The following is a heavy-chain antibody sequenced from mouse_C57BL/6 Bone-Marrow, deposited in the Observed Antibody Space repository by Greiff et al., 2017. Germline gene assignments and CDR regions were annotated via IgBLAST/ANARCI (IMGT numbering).Heavy chain of an antibody. CDR2: IWSGGST. CDR3: ATPLSGFAY. V-gene: IGHV2-2*01. CDR1: GFSLTSYG. J-gene: IGHJ3*01. Sequence: VKPMESGPGLVQPSQSLSITCTVSGFSLTSYGVHWVRQSPGKGLEWLGVIWSGGSTDYNAAFISRLSISKDNSKSQVFFKMNSLQADDTAIYYCATPLSGFAYWGQGTLVTVSA.